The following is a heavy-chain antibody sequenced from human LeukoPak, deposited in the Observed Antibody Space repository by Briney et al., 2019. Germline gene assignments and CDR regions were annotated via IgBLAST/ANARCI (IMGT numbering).Heavy chain of an antibody. J-gene: IGHJ4*02. CDR3: AKDPDIVVVVAAKGGYFDY. D-gene: IGHD2-15*01. CDR2: ISGSGGNT. CDR1: GFTFSSYA. Sequence: GGSLRLSCAASGFTFSSYAMSWVRQAPGKGLEWVSAISGSGGNTYYADSVKGRFTISRDNSKNTLYLQMNSLRAEDTALYYCAKDPDIVVVVAAKGGYFDYWGQGTLVTVSS. V-gene: IGHV3-23*01.